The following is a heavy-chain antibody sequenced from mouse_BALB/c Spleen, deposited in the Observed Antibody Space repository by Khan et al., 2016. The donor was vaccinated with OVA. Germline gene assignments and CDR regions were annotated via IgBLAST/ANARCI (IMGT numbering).Heavy chain of an antibody. J-gene: IGHJ1*01. CDR3: AKREYYGHWYFDV. Sequence: EVQLVESGPGLVKPSQSLSLTCTVTGYSITSDYAWNWIRQFPGNKLEWMGYISYSGSDNYNPSLKSRISITRDTPENQFFLQLNSLTTEDSATYYCAKREYYGHWYFDVWGAGTTVTVSA. D-gene: IGHD1-1*01. CDR1: GYSITSDYA. V-gene: IGHV3-2*02. CDR2: ISYSGSD.